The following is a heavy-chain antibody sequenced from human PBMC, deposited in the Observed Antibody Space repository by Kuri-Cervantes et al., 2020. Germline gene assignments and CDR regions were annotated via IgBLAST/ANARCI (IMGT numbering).Heavy chain of an antibody. CDR2: IIPIFGTA. CDR1: GYTFTGYY. V-gene: IGHV1-69*13. D-gene: IGHD3-10*01. Sequence: SVKVSCKASGYTFTGYYMHWVRQAPGQGLEWMGGIIPIFGTANYAQKFQGRVMITADESTSTAYMELSSLRSEDTAVYYCAGFTMVRGVITTLDYWGQGTLVTVSS. CDR3: AGFTMVRGVITTLDY. J-gene: IGHJ4*02.